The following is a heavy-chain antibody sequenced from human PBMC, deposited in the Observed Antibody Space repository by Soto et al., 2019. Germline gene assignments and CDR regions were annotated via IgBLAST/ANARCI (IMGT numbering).Heavy chain of an antibody. Sequence: ASVKVSCKASGYTFTSYYMHWVRQAPGQGLEWMGIINPSGGSTSYAQKFQGGVTMTRDTSTSTVYMELSSLRSEDTAVYYCARDAEVTIFGVVNNWFDPWGQGTLVTVSS. D-gene: IGHD3-3*01. V-gene: IGHV1-46*01. CDR1: GYTFTSYY. CDR2: INPSGGST. CDR3: ARDAEVTIFGVVNNWFDP. J-gene: IGHJ5*02.